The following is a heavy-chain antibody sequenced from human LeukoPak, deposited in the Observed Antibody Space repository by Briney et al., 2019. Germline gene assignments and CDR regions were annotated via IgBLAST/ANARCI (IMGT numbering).Heavy chain of an antibody. J-gene: IGHJ4*02. CDR2: ISGSGGST. D-gene: IGHD3-9*01. Sequence: GGSLRLSCAASGFTFSSYAMSWVRQAPGKGLEWVSAISGSGGSTYYADSVKGRFTISRDNSKNTLYLQMNSLRAEDTAVYYCAKALDYDILTGYGSDYWGQGILVTVSS. CDR3: AKALDYDILTGYGSDY. V-gene: IGHV3-23*01. CDR1: GFTFSSYA.